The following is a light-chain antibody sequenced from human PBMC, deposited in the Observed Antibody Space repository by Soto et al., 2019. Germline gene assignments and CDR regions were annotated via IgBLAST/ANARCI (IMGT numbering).Light chain of an antibody. CDR2: DAS. V-gene: IGKV1-5*01. J-gene: IGKJ1*01. CDR1: QIISSW. Sequence: DIQMTQSPSTLSASVGDRVTITCRASQIISSWLAWYQQKPGQAPKLLIYDASSLESGVPSRFSGSGSGTVFNLHISSLHPDDFSSYNCQQYNSYSGTFGQGTKVEI. CDR3: QQYNSYSGT.